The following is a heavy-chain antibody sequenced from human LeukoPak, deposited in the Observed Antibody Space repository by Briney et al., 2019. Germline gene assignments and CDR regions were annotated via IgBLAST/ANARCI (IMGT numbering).Heavy chain of an antibody. CDR1: GFTFSNFA. Sequence: PGGSLRLSCAASGFTFSNFAMSWVRQAPGKGLEWVAVIWYDGSNKYYADSVKGRFTISRDNSKNTLYLQMNSLRAEDTAVYYCARVNSGSSLGAFDIWGQGTMVTVSS. CDR3: ARVNSGSSLGAFDI. D-gene: IGHD1-26*01. J-gene: IGHJ3*02. CDR2: IWYDGSNK. V-gene: IGHV3-33*08.